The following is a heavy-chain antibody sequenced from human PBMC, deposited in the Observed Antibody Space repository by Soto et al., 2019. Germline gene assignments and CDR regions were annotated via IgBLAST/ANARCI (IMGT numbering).Heavy chain of an antibody. D-gene: IGHD3-3*01. Sequence: GESLKISCKGSGYSFTSYWISWVRQMPGKGLEWMGRIDPSDSYTNYSPSFQGHVTISADKSISTAYLQWSSLKASDTAMYYCAGRGGGYDLSHYGMDVWGQGTTVTVSS. CDR3: AGRGGGYDLSHYGMDV. CDR2: IDPSDSYT. CDR1: GYSFTSYW. V-gene: IGHV5-10-1*01. J-gene: IGHJ6*02.